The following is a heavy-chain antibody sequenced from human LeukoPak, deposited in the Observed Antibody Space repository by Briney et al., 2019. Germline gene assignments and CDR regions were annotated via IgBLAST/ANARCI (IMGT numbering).Heavy chain of an antibody. D-gene: IGHD6-19*01. CDR2: ISYDGSNK. CDR3: AKVHDKQWLGY. V-gene: IGHV3-30*18. Sequence: GRSLRLSCAASGFTFSSYGMHWVRQAPGKGLEWVAVISYDGSNKYYADSVKGRFTISRDNSKNTLYLQMNSLRAEDTAVYYCAKVHDKQWLGYWGQGTLVTVSS. CDR1: GFTFSSYG. J-gene: IGHJ4*02.